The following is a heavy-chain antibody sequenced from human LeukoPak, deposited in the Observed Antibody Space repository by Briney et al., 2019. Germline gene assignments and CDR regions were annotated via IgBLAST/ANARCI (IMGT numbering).Heavy chain of an antibody. CDR2: IIPIFGRA. CDR3: ARDAAPTIFGVVTLDY. Sequence: SVKVSRKASGGTFSSYAISWVRQAPGQGLEWMGGIIPIFGRANYAQKFQGRVTITADESTSTAYMELSSLRSEDTAVYYCARDAAPTIFGVVTLDYWGQGTLVTVSS. D-gene: IGHD3-3*01. CDR1: GGTFSSYA. V-gene: IGHV1-69*01. J-gene: IGHJ4*02.